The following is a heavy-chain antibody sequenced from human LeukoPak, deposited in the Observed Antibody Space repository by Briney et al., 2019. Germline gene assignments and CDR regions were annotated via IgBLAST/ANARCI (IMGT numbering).Heavy chain of an antibody. D-gene: IGHD4-11*01. J-gene: IGHJ6*03. CDR2: IWYDGANQ. CDR1: GFAFGNYG. CDR3: AKSPVTNAPYYYYMDV. V-gene: IGHV3-33*06. Sequence: GGSLRLSCAASGFAFGNYGMQWVRQAPGKGLEWVALIWYDGANQYYGDSVKGRFTISRDNSKNKLYLQMNSLRADDTAVYYCAKSPVTNAPYYYYMDVWGNGTTVTVS.